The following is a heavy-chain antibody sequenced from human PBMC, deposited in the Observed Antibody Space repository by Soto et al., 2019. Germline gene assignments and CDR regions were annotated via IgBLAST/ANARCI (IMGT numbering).Heavy chain of an antibody. CDR2: IIPIFGTA. V-gene: IGHV1-69*13. Sequence: PVKVSSKASGGTFSSYAISWVRQAPRQELEWMGGIIPIFGTANYAQKFQGRVTISADESTSTAYMELSSLRSENTAVYYCARDLGYCGGDCYSGNYYYYGMDVWRQGPTVPVSS. D-gene: IGHD2-21*02. CDR3: ARDLGYCGGDCYSGNYYYYGMDV. CDR1: GGTFSSYA. J-gene: IGHJ6*02.